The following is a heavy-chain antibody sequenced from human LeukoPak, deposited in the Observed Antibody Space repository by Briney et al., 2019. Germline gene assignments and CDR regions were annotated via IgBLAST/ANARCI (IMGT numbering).Heavy chain of an antibody. J-gene: IGHJ4*02. D-gene: IGHD3-3*01. CDR1: GFTFSSYA. V-gene: IGHV3-23*01. Sequence: GGSLRLSCAASGFTFSSYAMSWVRQAPGKGLEWVSAISGSGGSTYYADSVKGRFTISRDNSTSTLYLQMNSLRAEDTAVYYCAGVRFLEWLWDYWGQGTLVTVSS. CDR3: AGVRFLEWLWDY. CDR2: ISGSGGST.